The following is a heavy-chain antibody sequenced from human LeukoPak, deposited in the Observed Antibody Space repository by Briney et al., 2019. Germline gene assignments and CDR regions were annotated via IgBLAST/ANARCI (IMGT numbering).Heavy chain of an antibody. Sequence: ASVKVSCKASGYTFTSYGISWVRQAPGQGLEWMGWISAYNGNTNYAQKLQGRVTMTTDTSTSTAYMELRSLRSDDTAVYCCARTYYDFWSGYYYYWGQGTLVTVSS. V-gene: IGHV1-18*01. CDR1: GYTFTSYG. J-gene: IGHJ4*02. CDR3: ARTYYDFWSGYYYY. D-gene: IGHD3-3*01. CDR2: ISAYNGNT.